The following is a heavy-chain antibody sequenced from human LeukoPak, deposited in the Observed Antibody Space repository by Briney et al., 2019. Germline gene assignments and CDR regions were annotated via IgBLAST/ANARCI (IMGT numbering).Heavy chain of an antibody. V-gene: IGHV3-23*01. J-gene: IGHJ4*02. CDR3: AKGYPAIVVVPAATDY. Sequence: PGGSLRLSCAASGFTFSSYAMSWVRQAPGKGLEWVSAISGSGGSTYYADSVKGRFTISRDNSKNTLYLQMNSLRAEDTAVYYCAKGYPAIVVVPAATDYWGQGTLVTVSS. CDR2: ISGSGGST. D-gene: IGHD2-2*01. CDR1: GFTFSSYA.